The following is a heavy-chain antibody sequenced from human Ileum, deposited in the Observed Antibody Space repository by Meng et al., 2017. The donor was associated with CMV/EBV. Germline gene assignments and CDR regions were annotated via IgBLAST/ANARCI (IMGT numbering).Heavy chain of an antibody. CDR2: INPNSGGT. CDR1: GYTFTGYY. Sequence: ASVKVSCKASGYTFTGYYKHWVRQAPGQGLEWMGWINPNSGGTNYAQKFQGRVTMTRDTSISTAYMELSRLRSDDTAVYYCARGSYYYYYGMDVWGQGTTVTVSS. D-gene: IGHD3-10*01. CDR3: ARGSYYYYYGMDV. V-gene: IGHV1-2*02. J-gene: IGHJ6*02.